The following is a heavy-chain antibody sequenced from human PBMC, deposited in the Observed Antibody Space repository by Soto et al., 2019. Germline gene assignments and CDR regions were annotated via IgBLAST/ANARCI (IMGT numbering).Heavy chain of an antibody. V-gene: IGHV3-33*01. Sequence: GGSLRLSCAASGFTFSSYGMHWVRQAPGKGLEWVAVIWYDGSNKYYADSVKGRFTISRDNSKNTLYLQMNSLRAEDTAVYYCAIMARDSSGYYYSLKYDAFDIWGQGTMVTVSS. D-gene: IGHD3-22*01. CDR1: GFTFSSYG. CDR2: IWYDGSNK. J-gene: IGHJ3*02. CDR3: AIMARDSSGYYYSLKYDAFDI.